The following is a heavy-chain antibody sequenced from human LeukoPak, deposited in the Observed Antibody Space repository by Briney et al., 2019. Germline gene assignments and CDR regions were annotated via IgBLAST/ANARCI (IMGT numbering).Heavy chain of an antibody. V-gene: IGHV3-30*02. CDR3: ARVFTAARAP. CDR2: IRYDGSNK. J-gene: IGHJ5*02. Sequence: PGGSLRLSCAASGFTFSSYGMHWVRQAPGKGLEWVAFIRYDGSNKYYADSVKGRFTISRDNSKNTLYLQMNSLRAEDTAVYYCARVFTAARAPWGQGTLVTVSS. CDR1: GFTFSSYG. D-gene: IGHD6-6*01.